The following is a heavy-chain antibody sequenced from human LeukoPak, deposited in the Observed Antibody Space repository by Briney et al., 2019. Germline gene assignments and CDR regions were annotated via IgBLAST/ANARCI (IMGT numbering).Heavy chain of an antibody. Sequence: SETLSLTCAVSGYSISSGSYWGWIRQPPGKGLEWIGSIFHSGTTYHNPSLKSRVTISVDTSKNQVSLKLSSVTAADTAVYYCAKSESSSTSSYFDPWGQGTLVTVSS. CDR3: AKSESSSTSSYFDP. CDR1: GYSISSGSY. J-gene: IGHJ5*02. CDR2: IFHSGTT. D-gene: IGHD2-2*01. V-gene: IGHV4-38-2*01.